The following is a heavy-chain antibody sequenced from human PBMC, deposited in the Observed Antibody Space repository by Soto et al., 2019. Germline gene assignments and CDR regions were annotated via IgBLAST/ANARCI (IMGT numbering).Heavy chain of an antibody. D-gene: IGHD1-26*01. J-gene: IGHJ5*02. CDR3: ASGSQLYPSLFDP. CDR1: GGSISSFY. Sequence: SETLSLTCTVSGGSISSFYWSWIRQPPGKGLEWIGYVYYSGSANYNPSLMSRVSISLDPSKKQFSLQLTSVTAAGTAVYYCASGSQLYPSLFDPWGQGTLVTVSS. V-gene: IGHV4-59*01. CDR2: VYYSGSA.